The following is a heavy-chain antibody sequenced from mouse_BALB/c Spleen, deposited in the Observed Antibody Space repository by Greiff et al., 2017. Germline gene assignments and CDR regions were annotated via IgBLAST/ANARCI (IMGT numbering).Heavy chain of an antibody. J-gene: IGHJ1*01. Sequence: VQLKESGAELVKPGASVKLSCTASGFNIKDTYMHWVKQRPEQGLEWIGRIDPANGNTKYDPKFQGKATITADTSSNTAYLQLSSLTSEDTAVYYCAREGSSYDWYFDVWGAGTTVTVSS. CDR2: IDPANGNT. V-gene: IGHV14-3*02. CDR1: GFNIKDTY. D-gene: IGHD1-1*01. CDR3: AREGSSYDWYFDV.